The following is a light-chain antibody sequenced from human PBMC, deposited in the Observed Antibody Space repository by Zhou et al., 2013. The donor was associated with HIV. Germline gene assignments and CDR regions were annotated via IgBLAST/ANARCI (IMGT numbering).Light chain of an antibody. Sequence: QSALTQPASVSGSPGQSITTSCTGTSSDVGSYNYVSWYQQHPGKAPKLMIFDVNKRPSGVSNRFSDSKSGNTASLTISGLQAEDEADYYCSSYTTSSTVVFGGGTKLTVL. J-gene: IGLJ3*02. V-gene: IGLV2-14*01. CDR3: SSYTTSSTVV. CDR1: SSDVGSYNY. CDR2: DVN.